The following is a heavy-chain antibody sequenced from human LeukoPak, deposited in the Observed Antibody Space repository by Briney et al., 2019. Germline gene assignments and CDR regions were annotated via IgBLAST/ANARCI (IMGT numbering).Heavy chain of an antibody. D-gene: IGHD3-22*01. V-gene: IGHV3-53*01. CDR3: ARDYYYDSSGYYYYYMDV. CDR2: IYSGGST. CDR1: GLTVSSNY. J-gene: IGHJ6*03. Sequence: GGSLRLSCAASGLTVSSNYVSWVRQAPGKGLEWVSVIYSGGSTYYADSVKGRFTISRDNSKNTLYLQMNSLRAEDTAVYYCARDYYYDSSGYYYYYMDVWGKGTTVTVSS.